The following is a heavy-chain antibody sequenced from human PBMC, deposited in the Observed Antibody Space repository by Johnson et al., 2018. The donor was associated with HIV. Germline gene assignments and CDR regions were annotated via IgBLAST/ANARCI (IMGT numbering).Heavy chain of an antibody. Sequence: VQLVESGGGVVRPGGSLILSCAASGFTFSSYWMPWVRQAPGKGLVWVSRISSDGSSTSYADSVQGRFTISRDNARNTMLVQMKSLRAEDTAVYYCARDSDSSLKGDIWGQGTMVTVSS. CDR3: ARDSDSSLKGDI. D-gene: IGHD6-13*01. CDR1: GFTFSSYW. V-gene: IGHV3-74*01. J-gene: IGHJ3*02. CDR2: ISSDGSST.